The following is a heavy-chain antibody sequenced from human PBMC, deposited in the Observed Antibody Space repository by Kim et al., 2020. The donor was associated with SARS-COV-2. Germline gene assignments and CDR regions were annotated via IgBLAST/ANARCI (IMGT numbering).Heavy chain of an antibody. V-gene: IGHV3-23*01. CDR2: ISGSGGNT. D-gene: IGHD1-26*01. CDR1: GFTFSNYV. CDR3: AKTGRSWYFDY. Sequence: GGSLRLSCAVSGFTFSNYVMGWVRQAPGKGLEWVSAISGSGGNTYYADSVKGRFTISRDNSKNTLYVQRNSLRAEDTAVYYCAKTGRSWYFDYWGQGTLV. J-gene: IGHJ4*02.